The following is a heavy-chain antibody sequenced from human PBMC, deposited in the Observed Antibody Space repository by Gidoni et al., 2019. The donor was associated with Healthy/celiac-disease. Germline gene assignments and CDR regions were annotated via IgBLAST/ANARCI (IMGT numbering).Heavy chain of an antibody. CDR3: ARDLLGTGYGDSRDY. Sequence: EVQLVESGGGLIQPGGSLRLSCAASGFTVSSNYMSWVRQAPGKGLEWVSVIYSGGSTYYADSVKGRFTISRDNSKNTLYLQMNSLRAEDTAVYYCARDLLGTGYGDSRDYWGQGTLVTVSS. J-gene: IGHJ4*02. D-gene: IGHD4-17*01. V-gene: IGHV3-53*01. CDR1: GFTVSSNY. CDR2: IYSGGST.